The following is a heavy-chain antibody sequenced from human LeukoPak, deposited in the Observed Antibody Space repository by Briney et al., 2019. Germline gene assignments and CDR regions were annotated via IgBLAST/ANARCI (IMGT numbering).Heavy chain of an antibody. CDR1: GYTFTGYY. J-gene: IGHJ5*02. Sequence: ASVKVSCKASGYTFTGYYMHWVRQAPGQGLEWMGIINPSGGSTTYAQKFQGRVTMTRDTSTSTVYMELSSLRSEDTALYYCARGDVYYNNVYNWFDPWGQGTLVIVSS. D-gene: IGHD3-10*01. CDR2: INPSGGST. CDR3: ARGDVYYNNVYNWFDP. V-gene: IGHV1-46*01.